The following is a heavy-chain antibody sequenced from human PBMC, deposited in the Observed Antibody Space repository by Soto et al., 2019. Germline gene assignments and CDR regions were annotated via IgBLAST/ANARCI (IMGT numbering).Heavy chain of an antibody. J-gene: IGHJ4*02. D-gene: IGHD4-17*01. CDR3: AREPLSLVYGGPDFDY. V-gene: IGHV1-46*01. CDR2: INPSGGST. Sequence: AASVKVSCKASGYTFTSYYMHWVRQAPGQGLEWMGIINPSGGSTSYAQKFQGRVTMTRDTSTSTVYMELSSLRSEDTAVYYCAREPLSLVYGGPDFDYWGQGTLVTVSS. CDR1: GYTFTSYY.